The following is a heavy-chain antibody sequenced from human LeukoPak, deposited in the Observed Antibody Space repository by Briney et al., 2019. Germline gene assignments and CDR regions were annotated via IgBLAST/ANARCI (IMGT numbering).Heavy chain of an antibody. CDR1: GGSISSSYW. CDR3: ARRGYYDSSGYPHLDY. V-gene: IGHV4-4*02. J-gene: IGHJ4*02. Sequence: TSSETLSLTCAVSGGSISSSYWWSWVRQPPGKGLEWIGEIYHSGSTNYNPSLKSQVTISVDKSKNQFSLKLSSVTAADTAVYYCARRGYYDSSGYPHLDYWGQGTLVTVSS. D-gene: IGHD3-22*01. CDR2: IYHSGST.